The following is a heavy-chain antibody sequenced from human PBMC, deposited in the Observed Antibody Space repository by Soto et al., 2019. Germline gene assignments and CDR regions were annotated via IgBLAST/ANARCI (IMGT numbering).Heavy chain of an antibody. CDR1: GFTFSSYA. Sequence: EVQLLESGGGLVQPGGSLRLSCAASGFTFSSYAMSWVRQAPGKGLEWVSAISGSGGSTNYADSVKGRFTISRDNSKNTLYLQMNSLRAEDTAVYYCAKGYLGVVVAATDYWGQGTLVTVSS. CDR2: ISGSGGST. V-gene: IGHV3-23*01. J-gene: IGHJ4*02. D-gene: IGHD2-15*01. CDR3: AKGYLGVVVAATDY.